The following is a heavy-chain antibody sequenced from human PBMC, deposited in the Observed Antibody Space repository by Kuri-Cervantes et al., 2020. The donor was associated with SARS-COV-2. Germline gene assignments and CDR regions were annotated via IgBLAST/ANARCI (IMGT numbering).Heavy chain of an antibody. D-gene: IGHD3-10*01. Sequence: GESLKISCAASGFTFSSYSMSWVRQAPGKGLEWVSDISGSGGSTYYADSVKGRFTISRDNSKNTLYLQMNSLRAEDTAVYYCAKNGSSVGDYYGPGRKGDAFDIWGQGTMVTVSS. CDR2: ISGSGGST. V-gene: IGHV3-23*01. CDR3: AKNGSSVGDYYGPGRKGDAFDI. CDR1: GFTFSSYS. J-gene: IGHJ3*02.